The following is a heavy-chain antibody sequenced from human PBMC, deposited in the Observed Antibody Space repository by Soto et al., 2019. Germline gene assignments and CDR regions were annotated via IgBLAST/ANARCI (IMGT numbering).Heavy chain of an antibody. Sequence: PSETLSLTCAVYGGSFSGYYWSWIRQPPGKGLEWIGEINHSGSTNYSPSLKSRVTISVDTSKNQFSLKLSSVTAADTAVYYCARGLVVTASPSYYFDYWGQGTLVTVSS. CDR1: GGSFSGYY. CDR3: ARGLVVTASPSYYFDY. CDR2: INHSGST. V-gene: IGHV4-34*01. D-gene: IGHD2-21*02. J-gene: IGHJ4*02.